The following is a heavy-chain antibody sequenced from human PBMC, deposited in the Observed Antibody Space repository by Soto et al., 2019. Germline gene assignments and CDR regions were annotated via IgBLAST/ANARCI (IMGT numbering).Heavy chain of an antibody. Sequence: PSETLSLTCAVYGGSFSGYYWSWIRQPPGKGLEWIGEINHSGSTNYNPSLKSRVTISVDTSKNQFSLKLSSVTAADTAVYYCERGLAIFGYYYMDVWGKGTTVTVSS. CDR1: GGSFSGYY. CDR3: ERGLAIFGYYYMDV. CDR2: INHSGST. V-gene: IGHV4-34*01. J-gene: IGHJ6*03. D-gene: IGHD3-3*01.